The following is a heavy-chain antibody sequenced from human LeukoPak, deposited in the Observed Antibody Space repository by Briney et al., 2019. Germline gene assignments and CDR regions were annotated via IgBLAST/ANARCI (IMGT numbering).Heavy chain of an antibody. CDR2: ISWNSGRI. V-gene: IGHV3-9*03. J-gene: IGHJ3*02. CDR3: ARYYCDYDAFDI. Sequence: PGGSLRLSCGASGFTFGTYWMHWVRQAPGKGLEWVSGISWNSGRIGYADSVKGRFTISRDNAKNSLYLQMNSLRAEDMALYYCARYYCDYDAFDIWGQGTMVTVSS. D-gene: IGHD4-17*01. CDR1: GFTFGTYW.